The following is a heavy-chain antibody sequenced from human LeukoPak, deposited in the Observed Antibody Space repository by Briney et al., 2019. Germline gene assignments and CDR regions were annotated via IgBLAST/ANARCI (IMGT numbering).Heavy chain of an antibody. CDR3: ARGRVGAPLYYFDY. Sequence: PSETLSLTCTVSGGSISSYYWSWTRQPPGKGLEWIGYIYYSGSTNYNPSLKTRLTISVDTSKNQFSLKLSSVTAADTAVYYCARGRVGAPLYYFDYWGQGTLVTVSS. V-gene: IGHV4-59*12. J-gene: IGHJ4*02. CDR2: IYYSGST. CDR1: GGSISSYY. D-gene: IGHD1-26*01.